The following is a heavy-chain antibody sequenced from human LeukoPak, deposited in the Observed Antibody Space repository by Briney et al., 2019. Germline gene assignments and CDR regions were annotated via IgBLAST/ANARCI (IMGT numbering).Heavy chain of an antibody. V-gene: IGHV4-59*08. D-gene: IGHD3-22*01. Sequence: SETLSLTCAVSGGSISSYYWSWIRQPPGKGLEWIGYIYYSGSTNYNPSLKSRVTISVDTSKNQFSLKLSSVTAADTAVYYCARLGPLGGYLARYFDYWGQGTLVTVSS. CDR3: ARLGPLGGYLARYFDY. CDR1: GGSISSYY. J-gene: IGHJ4*02. CDR2: IYYSGST.